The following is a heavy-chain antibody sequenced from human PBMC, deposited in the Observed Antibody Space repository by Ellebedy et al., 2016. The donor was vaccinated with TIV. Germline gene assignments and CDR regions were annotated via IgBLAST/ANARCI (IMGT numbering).Heavy chain of an antibody. Sequence: ASVKVSCKVSGYTLTELSMHWVRQAPGKGLEWMGGFDPEDGETMYAQKFQGRLTMTEDTSTDTAYMELSSLRSEDTAVYYCARASYGSSGTVNDYWGQGTLVTVSS. V-gene: IGHV1-24*01. CDR2: FDPEDGET. CDR1: GYTLTELS. D-gene: IGHD3-22*01. CDR3: ARASYGSSGTVNDY. J-gene: IGHJ4*02.